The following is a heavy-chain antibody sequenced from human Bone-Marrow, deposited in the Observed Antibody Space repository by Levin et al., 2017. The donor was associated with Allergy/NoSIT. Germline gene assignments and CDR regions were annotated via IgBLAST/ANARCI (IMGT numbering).Heavy chain of an antibody. CDR2: ISSSSSYI. J-gene: IGHJ3*02. CDR3: ARAPVEMATIGGAFDI. Sequence: GESLKISCAASGFTFSSYSMNWVRQAPGKGLEWVSSISSSSSYIYYADSVKGRFTISRDNAKNSLYLQMNSLRAEDTAVYYCARAPVEMATIGGAFDIWGQGTMVTVSS. D-gene: IGHD5-24*01. V-gene: IGHV3-21*01. CDR1: GFTFSSYS.